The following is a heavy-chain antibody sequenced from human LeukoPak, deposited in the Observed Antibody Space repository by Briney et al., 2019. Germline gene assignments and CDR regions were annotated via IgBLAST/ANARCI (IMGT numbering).Heavy chain of an antibody. CDR2: ISSVSNTI. CDR3: ATYNSVNAREFQY. D-gene: IGHD5/OR15-5a*01. V-gene: IGHV3-48*04. CDR1: GFTFSSYS. J-gene: IGHJ1*01. Sequence: GGSLRLSCAASGFTFSSYSMNWVRQAPGKGLEWVSYISSVSNTIYYADSVKGRFTISRDNAKNSLYLQMNSLGGDDTAIYYCATYNSVNAREFQYWGQGTLVTVPS.